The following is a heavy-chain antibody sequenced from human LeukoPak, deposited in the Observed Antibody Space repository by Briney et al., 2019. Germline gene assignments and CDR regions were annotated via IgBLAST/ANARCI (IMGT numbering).Heavy chain of an antibody. J-gene: IGHJ3*02. CDR2: IIPILGIA. CDR1: GGTFSSYA. Sequence: SVKVSCKASGGTFSSYAISWVRQAPGQGLEWMGRIIPILGIANYAQKFQGRVTITADKSTSTAYMELSSLRSEDTAVYYCARDVTVAGIPAFDIWGQGTVVTVSS. V-gene: IGHV1-69*04. D-gene: IGHD6-19*01. CDR3: ARDVTVAGIPAFDI.